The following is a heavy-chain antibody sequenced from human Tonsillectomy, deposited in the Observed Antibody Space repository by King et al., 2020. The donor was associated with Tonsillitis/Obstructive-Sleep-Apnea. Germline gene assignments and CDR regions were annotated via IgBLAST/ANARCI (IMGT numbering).Heavy chain of an antibody. Sequence: VQLVESGGGLVQPGGSLRLSCAASGFTFSSYAMSWVRQAPGKGLEWVSAISGSGTSTYCADSVKGRFTISRDNSKNTLYLQMTSLRAEDTAVDYCAKEYFRDVLWSGFGWFDPRGQGTPVTVSS. CDR1: GFTFSSYA. D-gene: IGHD3-3*01. V-gene: IGHV3-23*04. CDR3: AKEYFRDVLWSGFGWFDP. J-gene: IGHJ5*02. CDR2: ISGSGTST.